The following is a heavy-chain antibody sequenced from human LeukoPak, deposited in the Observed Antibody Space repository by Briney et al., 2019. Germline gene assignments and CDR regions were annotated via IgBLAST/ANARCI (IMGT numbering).Heavy chain of an antibody. D-gene: IGHD6-13*01. CDR2: INHSGST. V-gene: IGHV4-34*01. Sequence: SETLSLTCAVYGGSFSGYYWSWIRQPPGKGLEWVGEINHSGSTNYNPSLKSRVTISVDTSKNQFSLKLSSVTAADTAVYYCARTYIAAAPISDYFDYWGQGTLVTVSS. J-gene: IGHJ4*02. CDR1: GGSFSGYY. CDR3: ARTYIAAAPISDYFDY.